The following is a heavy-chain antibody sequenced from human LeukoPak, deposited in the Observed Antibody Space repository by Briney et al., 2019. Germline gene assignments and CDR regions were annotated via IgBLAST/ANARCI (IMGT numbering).Heavy chain of an antibody. CDR1: GDSISSYY. J-gene: IGHJ4*02. V-gene: IGHV4-59*01. CDR2: INYSGNT. CDR3: AREGRQDYVYFDC. D-gene: IGHD4-17*01. Sequence: SETLSLACTVSGDSISSYYWSWIRQPPGKGLEWMGYINYSGNTNYNPSLKSRVTISVDTSKNQFSLRLTSVTAADTAVYYCAREGRQDYVYFDCWGQGTLVTVSS.